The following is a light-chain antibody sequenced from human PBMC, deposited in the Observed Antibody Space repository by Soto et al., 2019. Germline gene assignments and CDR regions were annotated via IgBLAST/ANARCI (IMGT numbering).Light chain of an antibody. CDR3: AAWDDSLNGVV. V-gene: IGLV1-47*01. J-gene: IGLJ2*01. CDR2: RNN. Sequence: QSVLTQSPSASGTPGQRVTISCSGSRSNIGRNFAYWYQHVPGTAPRLLIQRNNERPSGVPDRFSGSKSGTSVSLAISGLRSDDEATYYCAAWDDSLNGVVFGGGTKVTVL. CDR1: RSNIGRNF.